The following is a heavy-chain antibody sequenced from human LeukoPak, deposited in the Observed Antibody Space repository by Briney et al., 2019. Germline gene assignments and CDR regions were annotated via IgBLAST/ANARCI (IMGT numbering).Heavy chain of an antibody. CDR3: ARGRRGYSSDWYTGIPFDI. CDR2: INHSGST. J-gene: IGHJ3*02. Sequence: PSGTLSLTCDVDGGSFSGYYWGWIRQPPGKGLEWIGEINHSGSTNYNPSLKSRVTISVDASKNQFSLKLSSVTAADTAVYYCARGRRGYSSDWYTGIPFDIWGQGTTVTVSS. V-gene: IGHV4-34*01. D-gene: IGHD6-13*01. CDR1: GGSFSGYY.